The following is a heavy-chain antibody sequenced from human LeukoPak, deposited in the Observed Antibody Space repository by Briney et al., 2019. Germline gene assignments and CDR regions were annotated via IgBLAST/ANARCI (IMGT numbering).Heavy chain of an antibody. D-gene: IGHD1-26*01. Sequence: SETLSLTCTVSGGSISSYYWSWFRQPPGEGLEWIGYIYYSGSTNYNPSLKSRVTISVDTSKNQFSLKLSSVTAADTAVYYCARLARGSYYFAFDIWGQGTMVTVSS. J-gene: IGHJ3*02. V-gene: IGHV4-59*08. CDR3: ARLARGSYYFAFDI. CDR1: GGSISSYY. CDR2: IYYSGST.